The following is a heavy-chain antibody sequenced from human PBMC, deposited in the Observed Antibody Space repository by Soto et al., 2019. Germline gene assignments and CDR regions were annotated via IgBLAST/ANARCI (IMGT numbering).Heavy chain of an antibody. CDR2: IYYRGST. CDR1: GGSISSGDYY. D-gene: IGHD3-16*01. J-gene: IGHJ4*02. Sequence: QVQLQESGPGLVKPSQTLSLTCTVSGGSISSGDYYWSWIRQPPGKGLEWIGYIYYRGSTYYNPSLRSRVTRSVDTSKNHFSLNLSSVTAADTAVYYCARGGVKGPFDYWGQGTLVTVSS. CDR3: ARGGVKGPFDY. V-gene: IGHV4-30-4*01.